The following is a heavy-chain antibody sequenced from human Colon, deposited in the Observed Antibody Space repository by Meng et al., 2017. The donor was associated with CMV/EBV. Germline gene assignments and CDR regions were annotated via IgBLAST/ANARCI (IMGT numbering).Heavy chain of an antibody. CDR3: IRETTGSSSSY. CDR1: VGPIISSSYY. Sequence: QQPPGTDAVRPAEPLPATCNVSVGPIISSSYYWAWVPQPPGKGLEWIGSSFYTGTTYYKPSLKSRVTISVDTSKNQFSLKLSSVTAADTAVYYCIRETTGSSSSYWGQGTLVTVSS. CDR2: SFYTGTT. D-gene: IGHD6-6*01. V-gene: IGHV4-39*07. J-gene: IGHJ4*02.